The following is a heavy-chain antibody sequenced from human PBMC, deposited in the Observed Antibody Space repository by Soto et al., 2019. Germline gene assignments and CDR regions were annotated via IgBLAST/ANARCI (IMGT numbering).Heavy chain of an antibody. V-gene: IGHV4-59*01. Sequence: QVQLQESGPGLVKPSETLSLTCTVSGASISGSYWNWIRQPPGGGLEWIGYISNIGITNYNSSLKSRLTISVDTSKNQFSLRLDSVTAADTAVYYCARDPTTSGYVRWFDPWGQGSLVTVSS. CDR3: ARDPTTSGYVRWFDP. CDR1: GASISGSY. J-gene: IGHJ5*02. D-gene: IGHD5-12*01. CDR2: ISNIGIT.